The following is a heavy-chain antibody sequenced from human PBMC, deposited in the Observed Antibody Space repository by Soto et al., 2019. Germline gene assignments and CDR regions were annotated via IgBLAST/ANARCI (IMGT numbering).Heavy chain of an antibody. V-gene: IGHV5-51*01. CDR3: ARHLSTYADYVH. J-gene: IGHJ4*02. CDR2: IWPGDSHT. CDR1: GYNFTNYC. D-gene: IGHD4-17*01. Sequence: GESLKISCKASGYNFTNYCIGWVRQMPGKGLEWMGIIWPGDSHTKYSPSFQGQVTISADKSISTAYLQWNSLKASDTAMYYCARHLSTYADYVHWGQGTLVTVSS.